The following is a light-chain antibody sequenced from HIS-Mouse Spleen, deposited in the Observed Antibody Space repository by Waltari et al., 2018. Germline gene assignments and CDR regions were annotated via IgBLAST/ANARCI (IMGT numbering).Light chain of an antibody. CDR3: QQYGSSWT. V-gene: IGKV3-20*01. J-gene: IGKJ1*01. Sequence: EIVLTQSPGTLSLSPGERASQSVSSSYLAWYQQKPGQAPRLLIYGASSRATGIPDRFSGSGSGTDFTLTISRLEPEDFAVYYCQQYGSSWTFGQGTKVEIK. CDR2: GAS. CDR1: QSVSSSY.